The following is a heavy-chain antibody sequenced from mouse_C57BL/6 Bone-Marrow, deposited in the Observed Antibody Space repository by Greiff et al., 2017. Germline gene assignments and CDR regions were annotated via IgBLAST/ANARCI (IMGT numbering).Heavy chain of an antibody. D-gene: IGHD2-12*01. Sequence: EVMLVESGGGLVQPGGSMKLSCAASGFTFSDAWMDWVRQSPEKGLEWVAEIRHKANNHATYYAESVKGRFTISRDDSKSSVYLQMNSLRAEDAGIYYCTRPHDDPDVWGTGTTVTVSA. CDR2: IRHKANNHAT. V-gene: IGHV6-6*01. J-gene: IGHJ1*03. CDR1: GFTFSDAW. CDR3: TRPHDDPDV.